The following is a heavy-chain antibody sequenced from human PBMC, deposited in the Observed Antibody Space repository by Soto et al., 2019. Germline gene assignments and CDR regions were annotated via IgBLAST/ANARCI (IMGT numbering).Heavy chain of an antibody. V-gene: IGHV3-74*01. J-gene: IGHJ4*02. CDR1: GFTFSSYW. CDR2: INSDGSST. CDR3: AVAVAGPTAIGY. Sequence: GGSLRLFCAASGFTFSSYWMHWVRQAPGKGLVWVSRINSDGSSTSYADSVKGRFTISRDNAKNTLYLQMNSLRAEDTAVYYCAVAVAGPTAIGYWGQGTLVTVSS. D-gene: IGHD6-19*01.